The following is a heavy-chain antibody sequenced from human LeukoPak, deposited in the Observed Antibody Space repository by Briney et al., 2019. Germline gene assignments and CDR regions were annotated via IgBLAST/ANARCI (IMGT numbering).Heavy chain of an antibody. D-gene: IGHD5-18*01. CDR1: GFIFSSYA. CDR2: ISETGDGT. J-gene: IGHJ4*02. CDR3: VKGGYTYAYGY. V-gene: IGHV3-23*01. Sequence: GGSLRLSCAASGFIFSSYAMSWVRQAPRKGLEWVSAISETGDGTFYSDSAKGWFTISRDNSKNTLYLQMNSLRADDTAVYYCVKGGYTYAYGYWGQGTLATVSS.